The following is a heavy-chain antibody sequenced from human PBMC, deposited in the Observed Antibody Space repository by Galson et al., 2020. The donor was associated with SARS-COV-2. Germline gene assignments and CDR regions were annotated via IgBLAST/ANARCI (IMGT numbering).Heavy chain of an antibody. V-gene: IGHV1-3*01. Sequence: NGNTKYSQKFQGRVTITRDTSASTAYMELSSLRSEDTAVYYCASHFSYDSIPYYWGQGTLVTVSS. D-gene: IGHD3-22*01. J-gene: IGHJ4*02. CDR3: ASHFSYDSIPYY. CDR2: NGNT.